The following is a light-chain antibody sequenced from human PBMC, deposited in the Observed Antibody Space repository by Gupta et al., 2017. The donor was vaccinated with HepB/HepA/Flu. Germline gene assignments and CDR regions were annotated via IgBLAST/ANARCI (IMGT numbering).Light chain of an antibody. CDR3: QQRSNWPLT. CDR2: DAS. CDR1: QSVSSY. J-gene: IGKJ4*01. V-gene: IGKV3-11*01. Sequence: EIVLTQSPATQSLSPGDRATLSCRASQSVSSYLAWYQQKPGQAPRLLIYDASKRATGIPARFSGSGSGTDFTLTISSLEPEDFVVYYCQQRSNWPLTFGGGTKVEIK.